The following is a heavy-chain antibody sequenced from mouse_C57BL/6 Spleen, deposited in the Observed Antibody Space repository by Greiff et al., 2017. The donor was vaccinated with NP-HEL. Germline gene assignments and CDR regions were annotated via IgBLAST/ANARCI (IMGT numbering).Heavy chain of an antibody. J-gene: IGHJ2*01. D-gene: IGHD1-1*01. Sequence: QVQLQQPGAELVKPGASVKLSCKASGYTFTSYWMHWVKQRPGQGLEWIGMIHPNSGSTNYNEKFKSKATLTVDKSSSTAYMQLSSLTSEDSAVYYCARLYYGSSSFFDYWGQGTTLTVSS. CDR1: GYTFTSYW. CDR2: IHPNSGST. V-gene: IGHV1-64*01. CDR3: ARLYYGSSSFFDY.